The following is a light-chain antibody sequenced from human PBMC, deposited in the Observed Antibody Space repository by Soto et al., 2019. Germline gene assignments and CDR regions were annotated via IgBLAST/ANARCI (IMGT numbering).Light chain of an antibody. Sequence: DIQMTQSPSTLSGSVGDRVTITCRASQSISVWLAWYQQKAGKAPNLLIYKASRLESGVPSRFSGSGSGTDFTLTISSLQPEDFATYYCQQLDSYPFTFGQGTRLEIK. CDR2: KAS. V-gene: IGKV1-5*03. CDR3: QQLDSYPFT. CDR1: QSISVW. J-gene: IGKJ5*01.